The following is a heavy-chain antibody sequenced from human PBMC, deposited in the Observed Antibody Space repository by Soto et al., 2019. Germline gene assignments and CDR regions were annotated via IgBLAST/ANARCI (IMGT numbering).Heavy chain of an antibody. Sequence: EVHLVESGGGLVRPGGSLRLSCAASGFAFGDCSMNWVRQAPGKGLQWVSSISSSSSHRYYADSVQGRFTISRDNAKKSLYMEMNSLRAEDTAVYYCAREGSGWSRDYWGQGTLVYVSA. V-gene: IGHV3-21*01. J-gene: IGHJ4*02. CDR3: AREGSGWSRDY. CDR2: ISSSSSHR. CDR1: GFAFGDCS. D-gene: IGHD6-19*01.